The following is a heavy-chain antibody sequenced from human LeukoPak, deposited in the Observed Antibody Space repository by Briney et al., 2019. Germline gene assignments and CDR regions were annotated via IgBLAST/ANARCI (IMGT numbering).Heavy chain of an antibody. D-gene: IGHD4-17*01. Sequence: GGSLRLSCAASGFTFSSYWMHWVRQAPGKGLEWVSSISSSSSYIYYADSVKGRFTISRDNAKNSLFFKMNTLRAEDKAVYYCARDKKTYDYGDYWPWVVDYWGQGPLVTISS. V-gene: IGHV3-21*06. CDR3: ARDKKTYDYGDYWPWVVDY. J-gene: IGHJ4*02. CDR2: ISSSSSYI. CDR1: GFTFSSYW.